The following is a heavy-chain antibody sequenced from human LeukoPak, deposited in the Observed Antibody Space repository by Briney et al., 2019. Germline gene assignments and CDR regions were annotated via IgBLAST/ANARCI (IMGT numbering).Heavy chain of an antibody. V-gene: IGHV4-61*02. Sequence: PSETLSLTCTVSGGSISSSSYYWSWIRQPAGKGLEWIGRIYTSGSTNYNPSLKSRVTMSVDTSKNQFSLKLSSVTAADTAVYYCARTRITIFGVVIEYMDVWGKGTTVTVSS. J-gene: IGHJ6*03. CDR3: ARTRITIFGVVIEYMDV. CDR2: IYTSGST. CDR1: GGSISSSSYY. D-gene: IGHD3-3*01.